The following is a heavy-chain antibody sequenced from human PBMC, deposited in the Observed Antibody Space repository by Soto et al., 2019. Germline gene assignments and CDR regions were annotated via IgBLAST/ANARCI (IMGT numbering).Heavy chain of an antibody. CDR1: GYTFTSYA. CDR3: ARGAAYYDILTGYYRAGSNWFDP. V-gene: IGHV1-3*01. Sequence: ASVKVSCNASGYTFTSYAMHWVRQTPGQRLEWMGWINAGNGNTKYSQKFQGRVTITRDTSASTAYMELSSLRSEDTAVYYCARGAAYYDILTGYYRAGSNWFDPWGQGTLVTVSS. J-gene: IGHJ5*02. D-gene: IGHD3-9*01. CDR2: INAGNGNT.